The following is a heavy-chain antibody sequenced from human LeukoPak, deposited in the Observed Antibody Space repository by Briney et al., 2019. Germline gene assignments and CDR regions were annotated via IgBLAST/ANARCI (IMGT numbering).Heavy chain of an antibody. CDR1: GFTFSRYS. CDR2: ISISSSYI. Sequence: GGSLRLSCAASGFTFSRYSMNWVRQAPGKGLEWVSSISISSSYIYYADSVKGRFTMSRDNAKNSLYLQVNSLRAEDTAVYYCANEGLGYCSSTSCLYFDYWGQGTLVTVSS. J-gene: IGHJ4*02. V-gene: IGHV3-21*04. D-gene: IGHD2-2*01. CDR3: ANEGLGYCSSTSCLYFDY.